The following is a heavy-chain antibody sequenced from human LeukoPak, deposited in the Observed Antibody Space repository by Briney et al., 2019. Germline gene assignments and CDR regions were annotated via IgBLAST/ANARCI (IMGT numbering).Heavy chain of an antibody. Sequence: ASVKVSCKASGYTFTGYYMHWVRQAPGQGLEWMGWINPNSGGTNYAQKFRGRVTMTRDTSISTAYMELSRLRSDDTAVYYCARSSRDYYYGMDVWGQGTTVTVSS. CDR3: ARSSRDYYYGMDV. V-gene: IGHV1-2*02. D-gene: IGHD6-6*01. CDR2: INPNSGGT. CDR1: GYTFTGYY. J-gene: IGHJ6*02.